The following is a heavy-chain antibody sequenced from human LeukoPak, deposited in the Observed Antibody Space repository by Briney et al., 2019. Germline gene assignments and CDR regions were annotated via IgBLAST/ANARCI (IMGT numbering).Heavy chain of an antibody. J-gene: IGHJ4*02. CDR3: ARAVGRITEFAY. D-gene: IGHD3-10*01. CDR1: GFTFSSYE. CDR2: ISSSGSTI. V-gene: IGHV3-48*03. Sequence: PGGSLRLSCAASGFTFSSYEMNWVRQAPGKGLEWVSYISSSGSTIYYADSVKGRFTISRDNAKNSLYLQMNSLRAEDTAVYYCARAVGRITEFAYWGQGTLVTVSS.